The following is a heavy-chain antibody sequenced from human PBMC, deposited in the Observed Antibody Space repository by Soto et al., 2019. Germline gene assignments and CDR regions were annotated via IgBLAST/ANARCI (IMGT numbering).Heavy chain of an antibody. Sequence: PWGSLRLSCAASGFTFSSYGMHWVRQAPGKGLEWVAVISYDGSNKYYADSVKGRLTISRDNSKNTLYLQMNSLRGEDTAVYYCAKDNGSGCDWLRVGDASDIWGQGTMVTVSS. CDR3: AKDNGSGCDWLRVGDASDI. V-gene: IGHV3-30*18. D-gene: IGHD5-12*01. CDR1: GFTFSSYG. J-gene: IGHJ3*02. CDR2: ISYDGSNK.